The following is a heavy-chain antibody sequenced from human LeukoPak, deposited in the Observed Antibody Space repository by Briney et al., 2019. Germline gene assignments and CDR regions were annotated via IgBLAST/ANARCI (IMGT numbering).Heavy chain of an antibody. V-gene: IGHV1-2*02. Sequence: ASLTVSCKASAYTFTGYYMHWVRQAPGQGLEWMGWINPNSGDTNYAQKFQGRVTMTSDTYISTTYMDLSRLSSDDTAVYYCARAGGVDYYGSGSYVFDYWGQGTLVTVSS. CDR2: INPNSGDT. J-gene: IGHJ4*02. D-gene: IGHD3-10*01. CDR1: AYTFTGYY. CDR3: ARAGGVDYYGSGSYVFDY.